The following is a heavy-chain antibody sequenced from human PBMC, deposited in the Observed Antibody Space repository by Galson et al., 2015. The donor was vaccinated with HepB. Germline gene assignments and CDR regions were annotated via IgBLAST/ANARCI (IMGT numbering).Heavy chain of an antibody. J-gene: IGHJ4*02. D-gene: IGHD1-26*01. CDR1: QYIFSTYW. Sequence: QSGAEVKKPGESLKISCRGSQYIFSTYWIGWVRHQPGKGLEWMGVIYPSDSDTKYSPSFQGQVTISADKSISTAYLQWSSLKASDTGLYYCARLHRSDSVGSDSWGQGTLVTVSS. V-gene: IGHV5-51*03. CDR2: IYPSDSDT. CDR3: ARLHRSDSVGSDS.